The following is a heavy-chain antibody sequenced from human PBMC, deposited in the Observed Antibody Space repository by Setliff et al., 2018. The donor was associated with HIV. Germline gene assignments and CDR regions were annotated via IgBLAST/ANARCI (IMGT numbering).Heavy chain of an antibody. V-gene: IGHV3-7*01. CDR2: IKPDGSER. Sequence: PGGSLRLSCAASGFTLSSNWMSWVRQAPGKGLEWVANIKPDGSERYYVDSVKGRFTISRDNAKNSLYLQMSSLRAEDTAVYYCAREIGDSGWFTMFDYWGQGTLVTVSS. CDR1: GFTLSSNW. CDR3: AREIGDSGWFTMFDY. J-gene: IGHJ4*02. D-gene: IGHD6-13*01.